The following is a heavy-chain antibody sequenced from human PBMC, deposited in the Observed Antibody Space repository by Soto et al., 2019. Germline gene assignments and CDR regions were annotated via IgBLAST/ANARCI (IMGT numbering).Heavy chain of an antibody. D-gene: IGHD6-19*01. Sequence: SETLSLTCTVSGGSISSDSYYWGWFRQSPEKGLEWIASISYSGSTYYNPTLKSRLIISVDTSKNQFSMRLSSVTAADTAVYYCTDMRGQWLPRDWGRGIMVTVS. J-gene: IGHJ4*02. CDR2: ISYSGST. V-gene: IGHV4-39*01. CDR1: GGSISSDSYY. CDR3: TDMRGQWLPRD.